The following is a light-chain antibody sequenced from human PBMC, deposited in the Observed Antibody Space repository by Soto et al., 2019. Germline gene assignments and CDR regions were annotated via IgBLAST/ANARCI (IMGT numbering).Light chain of an antibody. Sequence: QLVLTQSPSASASLGASVKLTCTLSSGHSSYAIAWHQQQPEKGPRYLMKLNSDGSHSKGDGIPDRFSGSSSGAERYLTISSLQSEDEADYYCQVWDSSGDWIFGGGTKLTVL. V-gene: IGLV4-69*01. CDR1: SGHSSYA. J-gene: IGLJ2*01. CDR2: LNSDGSH. CDR3: QVWDSSGDWI.